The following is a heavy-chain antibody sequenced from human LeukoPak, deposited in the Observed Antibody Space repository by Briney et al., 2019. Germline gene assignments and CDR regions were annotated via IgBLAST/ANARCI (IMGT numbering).Heavy chain of an antibody. CDR2: IYTSGST. CDR3: ARDSYYYGSGSRNNWFDP. V-gene: IGHV4-4*07. Sequence: PSETLSLTCTVSGGSISSYYWSWIRQPAGKGLEWIGRIYTSGSTNYNPSLKSRVTMSVDTSKNQFSLKLSSVTAADTAVYYCARDSYYYGSGSRNNWFDPWGQGTLVTVSS. D-gene: IGHD3-10*01. CDR1: GGSISSYY. J-gene: IGHJ5*02.